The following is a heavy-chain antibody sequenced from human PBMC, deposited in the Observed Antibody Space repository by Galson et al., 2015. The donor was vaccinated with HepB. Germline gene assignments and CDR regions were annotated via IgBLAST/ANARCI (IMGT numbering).Heavy chain of an antibody. CDR3: ARALGLGVRGSWFDP. V-gene: IGHV1-2*02. CDR1: GYDFTGYS. CDR2: VNPDSGGT. Sequence: SVKVSCKASGYDFTGYSIHWVRQAPGQGLEWMGWVNPDSGGTNYAQNFQGRITMTRDTSISTAYMELSRLRSDDTAVYYCARALGLGVRGSWFDPWGQGTLVTVS. J-gene: IGHJ5*02. D-gene: IGHD3-16*01.